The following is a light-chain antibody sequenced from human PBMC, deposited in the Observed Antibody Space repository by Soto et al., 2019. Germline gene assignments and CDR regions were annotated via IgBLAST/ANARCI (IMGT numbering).Light chain of an antibody. CDR1: QGISNS. J-gene: IGKJ4*01. Sequence: DIQMTQSPSSLSASVGDRVTITCQASQGISNSVNWYQQKPGKAPKLLIFDASTVETGVPSRFSGGGSGTYFTFTINSLQPEDIAAYYWQHYADLPLTFGGGTKVEIK. CDR2: DAS. V-gene: IGKV1-33*01. CDR3: QHYADLPLT.